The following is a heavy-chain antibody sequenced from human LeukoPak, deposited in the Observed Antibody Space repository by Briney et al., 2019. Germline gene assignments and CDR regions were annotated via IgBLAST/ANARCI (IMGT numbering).Heavy chain of an antibody. Sequence: PGGSLRFSGAAPGFTFSSYEMNWVRQAPGKGLEGGSYISSGGSIIYYADSLKGRFTISRDNAKNSLYLQMNSLRAEDTAVYYCAICYSHSSSSRGKYGMDVWGQGTTVTVSS. V-gene: IGHV3-48*03. CDR3: AICYSHSSSSRGKYGMDV. J-gene: IGHJ6*02. CDR2: ISSGGSII. D-gene: IGHD6-6*01. CDR1: GFTFSSYE.